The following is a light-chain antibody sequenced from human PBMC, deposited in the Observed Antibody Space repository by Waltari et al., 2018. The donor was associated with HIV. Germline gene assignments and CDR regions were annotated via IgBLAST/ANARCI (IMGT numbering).Light chain of an antibody. CDR2: RNT. CDR3: QSFDDDVSGWV. Sequence: QSVLTQPPSVSGAPGHWVNISCTGTTSNLGGGYDAHWYQHLPPAAPKLLIHRNTIRASAVPGRFSGSKSGASASLTITGLQAKDEAHYYCQSFDDDVSGWVFGGGTKLTVL. J-gene: IGLJ3*02. V-gene: IGLV1-40*01. CDR1: TSNLGGGYD.